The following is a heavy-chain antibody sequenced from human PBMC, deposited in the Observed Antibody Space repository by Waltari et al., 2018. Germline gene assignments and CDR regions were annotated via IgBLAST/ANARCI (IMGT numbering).Heavy chain of an antibody. CDR2: IIPIFGKA. CDR1: GGTFSSYA. CDR3: ARDQRLYYDILTGYHNFDY. J-gene: IGHJ4*02. D-gene: IGHD3-9*01. Sequence: QVQLVQSGAEVKKPGSSVKVSCKASGGTFSSYAFRGVRQAPGQGLWGMGGIIPIFGKANYQKKFQGRVTITADESTSTAYMELSSLRSEDTAVYYCARDQRLYYDILTGYHNFDYWGQGTLVTVSS. V-gene: IGHV1-69*01.